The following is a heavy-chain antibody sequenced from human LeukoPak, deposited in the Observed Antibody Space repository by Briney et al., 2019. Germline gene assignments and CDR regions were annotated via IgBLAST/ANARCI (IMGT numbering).Heavy chain of an antibody. J-gene: IGHJ4*02. V-gene: IGHV4-4*02. CDR1: GGSISSDNR. CDR2: IYHSGST. D-gene: IGHD5-18*01. Sequence: PSETLSLTCTVSGGSISSDNRWGWVRQPPGKGLEWIGEIYHSGSTYYNPSLKSRVTISVDTSKNQFSLKLSSVTAADTAVYYCARERPNTAMAASDYWGQGTLVTVSS. CDR3: ARERPNTAMAASDY.